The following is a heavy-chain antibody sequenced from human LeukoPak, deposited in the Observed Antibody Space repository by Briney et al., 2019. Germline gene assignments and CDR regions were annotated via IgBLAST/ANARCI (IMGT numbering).Heavy chain of an antibody. V-gene: IGHV3-21*01. J-gene: IGHJ4*02. CDR1: GFTFSTYI. CDR2: ITSSSSI. Sequence: PGGSLRPPCAASGFTFSTYIMNWVRQAPGKGLEWVSSITSSSSIYQADSVKGRFTISRDNAKNALFLQMNSLRAEDTAVYYCARGRGSGTASPLRIDFWGQGTLVTVSS. D-gene: IGHD6-19*01. CDR3: ARGRGSGTASPLRIDF.